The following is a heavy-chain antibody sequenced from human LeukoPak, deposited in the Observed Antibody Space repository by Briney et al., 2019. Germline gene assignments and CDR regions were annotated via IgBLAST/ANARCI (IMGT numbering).Heavy chain of an antibody. CDR1: GYTFTSYG. D-gene: IGHD2-15*01. Sequence: ASVKVCCKASGYTFTSYGISWVRQAPGQGLEWMRWISAYNGNTNYAQKLQGRVTMTTDPSTSTAYMELRSLRSDDTAVYYCARVGGGGSCYLYFQHWGQGTLVTVSS. CDR2: ISAYNGNT. V-gene: IGHV1-18*01. J-gene: IGHJ1*01. CDR3: ARVGGGGSCYLYFQH.